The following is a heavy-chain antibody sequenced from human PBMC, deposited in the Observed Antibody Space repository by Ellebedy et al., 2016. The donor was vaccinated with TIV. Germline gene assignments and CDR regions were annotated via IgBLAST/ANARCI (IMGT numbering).Heavy chain of an antibody. D-gene: IGHD6-13*01. CDR3: AREGRYSSSWYVH. J-gene: IGHJ5*02. CDR2: IYYSGST. Sequence: SETLSLXCTVSGGSISSSSYYWGWIRQPPGKGLEWIGSIYYSGSTYYNPSLKSRVTISVDTSKNQFSLKLSSVTAADTAVYYCAREGRYSSSWYVHWGQGTLVTVSS. V-gene: IGHV4-39*07. CDR1: GGSISSSSYY.